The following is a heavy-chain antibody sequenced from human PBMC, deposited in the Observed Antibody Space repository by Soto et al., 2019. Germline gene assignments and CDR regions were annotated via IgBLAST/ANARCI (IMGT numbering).Heavy chain of an antibody. V-gene: IGHV3-9*01. Sequence: GGSLRLSCAVSGFTFDDNAMHWVRQAPGKGLEWVSGINWKSDIGYADSVKGRFTISRDNAENSLYLQMNSLRAEDTALYYCAISQDRGGRTTFIYWGQGTQVTVSS. CDR3: AISQDRGGRTTFIY. J-gene: IGHJ4*02. CDR1: GFTFDDNA. D-gene: IGHD3-16*01. CDR2: INWKSDI.